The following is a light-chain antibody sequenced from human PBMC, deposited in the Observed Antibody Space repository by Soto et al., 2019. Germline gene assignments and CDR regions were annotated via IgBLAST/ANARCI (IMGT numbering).Light chain of an antibody. V-gene: IGKV3-20*01. CDR2: GAS. Sequence: EIVLTQSPGTLSSSPGERATLSCRASQSVSSNLAWYQQKPGQAPRLLIYGASSRAIGIPDRFSGGGSGTDFTLTISRLESEDFAVYYCHQYSNSPLTFGGGTKVDI. CDR1: QSVSSN. CDR3: HQYSNSPLT. J-gene: IGKJ4*01.